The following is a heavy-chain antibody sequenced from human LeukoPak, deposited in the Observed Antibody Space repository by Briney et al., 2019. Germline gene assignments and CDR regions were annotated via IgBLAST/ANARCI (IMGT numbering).Heavy chain of an antibody. CDR2: INAGGDDT. Sequence: PGGSLRLSCAASGFIFNTYAMNWVRHSPGKGLEWVSGINAGGDDTYYADFVKGRFIISRDNSKNTLSLQMNSLRVEDTAIYYCAKDRFDSGWRLNDYWGQGILVTVSS. V-gene: IGHV3-23*01. CDR3: AKDRFDSGWRLNDY. CDR1: GFIFNTYA. D-gene: IGHD6-19*01. J-gene: IGHJ4*02.